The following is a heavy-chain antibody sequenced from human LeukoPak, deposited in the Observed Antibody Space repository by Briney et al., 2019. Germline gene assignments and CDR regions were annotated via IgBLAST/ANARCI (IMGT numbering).Heavy chain of an antibody. V-gene: IGHV4-61*02. CDR3: ARRQDGHDY. Sequence: SETLSLTCTVSGVSIANTFYYWNWLRQPAGKGLEWIGRSYTTGSTDYNPSLKSRDTISLDTARNQFSLKLSSVAAADTAVYYWARRQDGHDYWGQGTLVTVSS. CDR1: GVSIANTFYY. CDR2: SYTTGST. J-gene: IGHJ4*02.